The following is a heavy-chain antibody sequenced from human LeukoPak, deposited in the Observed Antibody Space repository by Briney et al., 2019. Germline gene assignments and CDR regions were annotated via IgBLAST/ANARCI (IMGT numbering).Heavy chain of an antibody. D-gene: IGHD1-7*01. J-gene: IGHJ4*02. CDR2: ISSNGDAT. CDR3: VRVGNYREFDY. V-gene: IGHV3-64*01. Sequence: QPGRSLRLSCAASGFTFSSYGMHWVRQAPGKGLEYVSAISSNGDATFYANSVKGRFTISRDNSKNTLYLQMGSLRAEDMAVYYCVRVGNYREFDYWGQGTLVTVSS. CDR1: GFTFSSYG.